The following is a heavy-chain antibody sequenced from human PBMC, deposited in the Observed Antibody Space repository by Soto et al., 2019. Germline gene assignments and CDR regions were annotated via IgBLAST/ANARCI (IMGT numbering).Heavy chain of an antibody. Sequence: QVQLVQSGAEVKKPGSSVKVSCKASGDTFNFYTINWVRQAPGLGLEWMGRFNPILSFSNSALKFQGRVTLTADKXTSTAYMVLSSLRSEDTAIYYCATSFGSGSRAFDYWRQGALVTVSS. CDR2: FNPILSFS. CDR1: GDTFNFYT. J-gene: IGHJ4*02. V-gene: IGHV1-69*02. D-gene: IGHD3-10*01. CDR3: ATSFGSGSRAFDY.